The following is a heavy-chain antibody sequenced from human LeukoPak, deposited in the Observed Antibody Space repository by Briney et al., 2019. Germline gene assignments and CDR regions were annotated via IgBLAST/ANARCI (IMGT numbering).Heavy chain of an antibody. D-gene: IGHD3-3*01. V-gene: IGHV1-69*04. CDR1: GGTFSSYA. Sequence: ASVKVSCKASGGTFSSYAISWVRQAPGQGLEWMGRIIPILGIANYAQKFQGRVTITAGKSTSTAYMELSSLRSEDTAVYYCARAFWSGYYESDYWGQGTLVTVSS. J-gene: IGHJ4*02. CDR2: IIPILGIA. CDR3: ARAFWSGYYESDY.